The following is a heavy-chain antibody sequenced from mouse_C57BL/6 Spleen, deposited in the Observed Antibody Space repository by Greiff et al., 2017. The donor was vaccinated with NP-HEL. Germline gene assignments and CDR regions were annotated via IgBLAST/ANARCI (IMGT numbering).Heavy chain of an antibody. J-gene: IGHJ4*01. CDR1: GFTFSDYY. D-gene: IGHD3-3*01. V-gene: IGHV5-16*01. Sequence: EVQVVESEGGLVQPGSSMKLSCTASGFTFSDYYMAWVRQVPEKGLEWVANINYDGSSTYYLDSLKSRFIISRDNAKNILYLQMSSLKSEDTATYYCARDRRAGAMDYWGQGTSVTVSS. CDR3: ARDRRAGAMDY. CDR2: INYDGSST.